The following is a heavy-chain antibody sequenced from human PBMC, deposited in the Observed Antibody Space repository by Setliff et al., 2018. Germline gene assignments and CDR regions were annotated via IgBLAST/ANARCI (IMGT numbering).Heavy chain of an antibody. CDR3: ARDRIPSSSWYGLNWFDP. CDR1: GGTFSSYA. D-gene: IGHD6-13*01. CDR2: IIPIFGTA. V-gene: IGHV1-69*05. Sequence: SVKVSCKASGGTFSSYAISWVRQAPGQGPEWMGGIIPIFGTANYAQKFQGRVTITTDKSTSTAYMELSSLRSEDTAVYYCARDRIPSSSWYGLNWFDPWGQGTLVTVSS. J-gene: IGHJ5*02.